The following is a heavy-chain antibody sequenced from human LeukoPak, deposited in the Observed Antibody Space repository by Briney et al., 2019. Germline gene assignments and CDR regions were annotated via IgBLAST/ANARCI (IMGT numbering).Heavy chain of an antibody. Sequence: GESLKISCKGSGSSFTSYWIGWVRQMPGKGLEWMGIIYPGDSDTRYSPPFQGQVTISADKSISTAYLQWSSLKASDTAMYYCASRATDGYGLGDLALDIWGQGTMVTVSS. D-gene: IGHD3-10*01. V-gene: IGHV5-51*01. J-gene: IGHJ3*02. CDR2: IYPGDSDT. CDR1: GSSFTSYW. CDR3: ASRATDGYGLGDLALDI.